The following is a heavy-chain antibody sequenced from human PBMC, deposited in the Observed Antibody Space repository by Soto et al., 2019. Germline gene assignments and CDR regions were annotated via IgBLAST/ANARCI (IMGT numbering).Heavy chain of an antibody. CDR2: ISSRSSTI. CDR1: GFTFSDYY. CDR3: ARLNDGDLFDY. J-gene: IGHJ4*02. V-gene: IGHV3-11*01. D-gene: IGHD4-17*01. Sequence: LRLSCAASGFTFSDYYMSWIRQAPGKGLEWVSYISSRSSTIYYADSVKGRFTISRDNTKNSLYVQMNSLRAEDTAVYYCARLNDGDLFDYWGQGTPVTVSS.